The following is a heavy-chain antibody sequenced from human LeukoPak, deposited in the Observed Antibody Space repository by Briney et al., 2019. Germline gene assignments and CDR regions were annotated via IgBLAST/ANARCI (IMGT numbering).Heavy chain of an antibody. Sequence: QPGGSLRLSCAASGFTFSSFEMNWVRQAPGKGLEWVSYISISGSTIYYADSVKGRFTISRDNAKNSLYLQMNSLRAEDTAVYYCAREPGIAAAAPIDYWGQGTLVTVSS. CDR1: GFTFSSFE. V-gene: IGHV3-48*03. CDR2: ISISGSTI. CDR3: AREPGIAAAAPIDY. D-gene: IGHD6-13*01. J-gene: IGHJ4*02.